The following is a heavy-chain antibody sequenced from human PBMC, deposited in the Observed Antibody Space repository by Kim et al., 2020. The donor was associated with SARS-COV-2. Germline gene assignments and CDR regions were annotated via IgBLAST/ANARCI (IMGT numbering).Heavy chain of an antibody. D-gene: IGHD3-16*01. J-gene: IGHJ6*02. V-gene: IGHV3-9*01. CDR3: AKDVGAFRYYGMDV. CDR1: GFTFGDYA. Sequence: GGSLRLSCAASGFTFGDYAMHWVRQAPGKGLEWVSGISWNSGSIGYADSVKGRFTISRDNAKNSLYLQMNSLRAEDTALYYCAKDVGAFRYYGMDVWGQGTTVTVSS. CDR2: ISWNSGSI.